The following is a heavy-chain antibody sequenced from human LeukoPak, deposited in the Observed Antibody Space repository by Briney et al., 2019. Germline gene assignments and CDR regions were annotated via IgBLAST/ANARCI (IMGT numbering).Heavy chain of an antibody. Sequence: PSETLSLTCTVSVGSISSYYWSCVRHPPGKGLWWGGHIYYSGSTNYNPHLKRRVTISVDTSKNQFALKLSSVTAPDTAVYYGAQSRGGVTFDYWGQGTLVTVPS. CDR2: IYYSGST. D-gene: IGHD2-8*01. V-gene: IGHV4-59*01. J-gene: IGHJ4*02. CDR3: AQSRGGVTFDY. CDR1: VGSISSYY.